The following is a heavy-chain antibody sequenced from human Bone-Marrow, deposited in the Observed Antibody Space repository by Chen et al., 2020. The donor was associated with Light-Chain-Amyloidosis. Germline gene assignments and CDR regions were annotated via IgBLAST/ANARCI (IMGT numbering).Heavy chain of an antibody. CDR3: AKDISYDDILPGYPADAFDI. V-gene: IGHV3-23*04. Sequence: EVQLVESGGGLVQPGRSLRLSCAASGFTFDDYAMSWVRQAPGKGLEWVSTISGSGGSRYYGDSVKGRLTISRDNSKNALFLQMNSLRAEDTAVYYCAKDISYDDILPGYPADAFDIWGQGTMVTVSS. CDR2: ISGSGGSR. CDR1: GFTFDDYA. D-gene: IGHD3-9*01. J-gene: IGHJ3*02.